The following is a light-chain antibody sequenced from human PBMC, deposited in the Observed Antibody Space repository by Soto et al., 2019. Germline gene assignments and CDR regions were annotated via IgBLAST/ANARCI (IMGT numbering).Light chain of an antibody. V-gene: IGLV4-69*01. Sequence: QLVLTQSPSASASLGASVKLTCTLSSGHSSYAIAWHQQQPEKGPRYLMKLNSDGSHSKGDGIPDRFSGSSSGAERYLTISSVQSEDEADYYCQTWGTGLLVFGGGTKLTVL. CDR2: LNSDGSH. J-gene: IGLJ3*02. CDR3: QTWGTGLLV. CDR1: SGHSSYA.